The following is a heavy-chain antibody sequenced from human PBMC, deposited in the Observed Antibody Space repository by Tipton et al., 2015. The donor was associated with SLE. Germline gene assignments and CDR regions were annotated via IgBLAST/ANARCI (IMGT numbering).Heavy chain of an antibody. V-gene: IGHV3-7*01. CDR1: AFSITSYR. Sequence: SLRLSCSASAFSITSYRMTWVRQAPGKGLEWVANIKQDGSEKYYVDSVKGRFTISRDNAKNSLYLQMNSLRAEDTAVYYCARHGVEPGRELLLPPYMDVWGKGTTVTVSS. D-gene: IGHD1-26*01. CDR2: IKQDGSEK. CDR3: ARHGVEPGRELLLPPYMDV. J-gene: IGHJ6*03.